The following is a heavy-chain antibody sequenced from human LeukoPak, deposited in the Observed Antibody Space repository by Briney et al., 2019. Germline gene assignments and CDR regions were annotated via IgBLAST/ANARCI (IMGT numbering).Heavy chain of an antibody. J-gene: IGHJ6*03. CDR3: ARRGSGRYDMDV. Sequence: GGSLRLSCAASGFTFSSYGMSWVRQAPGKGLEWVSAISGSGSTIYYADSVKGRFTISRDNAKDSLYLQMNSLRVEDTAVYYCARRGSGRYDMDVWGKGTTVTVSS. CDR1: GFTFSSYG. CDR2: ISGSGSTI. D-gene: IGHD3-10*01. V-gene: IGHV3-48*04.